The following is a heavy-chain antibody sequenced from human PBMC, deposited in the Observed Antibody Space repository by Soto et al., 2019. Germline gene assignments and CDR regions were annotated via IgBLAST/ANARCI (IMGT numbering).Heavy chain of an antibody. Sequence: SVKVSCKASGGTFSSYAISWVRQAPGQGLEWMGGIIPIFGTANYAQKFQGRVTITADESTSTAYMELSSLRSEDTAVYYCARGPSTPGIAVAGTRFDYWGQGTLVTVSS. CDR3: ARGPSTPGIAVAGTRFDY. D-gene: IGHD6-19*01. CDR2: IIPIFGTA. V-gene: IGHV1-69*13. CDR1: GGTFSSYA. J-gene: IGHJ4*02.